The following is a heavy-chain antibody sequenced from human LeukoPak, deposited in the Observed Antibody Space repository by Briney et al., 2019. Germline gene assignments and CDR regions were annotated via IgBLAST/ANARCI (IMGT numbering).Heavy chain of an antibody. CDR2: ISGSGGST. V-gene: IGHV3-23*01. CDR3: AKPIASRRVFDI. CDR1: GFTFSGYA. D-gene: IGHD1-26*01. J-gene: IGHJ3*02. Sequence: GGSLRLSCAASGFTFSGYAMSWVRQAPGKGLEWVSAISGSGGSTYYADSVKGRFTISRDNSKNTLYLQMNSLRAEDTAVYYCAKPIASRRVFDIWGQGTMVTVS.